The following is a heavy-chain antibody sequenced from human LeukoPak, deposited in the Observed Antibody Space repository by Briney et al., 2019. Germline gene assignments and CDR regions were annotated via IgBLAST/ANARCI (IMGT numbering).Heavy chain of an antibody. CDR1: GLTFTNYG. CDR3: ARRAGAYSHPYDY. D-gene: IGHD4/OR15-4a*01. V-gene: IGHV3-NL1*01. J-gene: IGHJ4*02. CDR2: IYSDNT. Sequence: PGGSLRLSCAVSGLTFTNYGMHWVRQAPGKGLEWVSFIYSDNTHYSDSVKGRFTISRDNSKNTLYLQMNSLRAEDTAVYYCARRAGAYSHPYDYWGQGTLVTVSS.